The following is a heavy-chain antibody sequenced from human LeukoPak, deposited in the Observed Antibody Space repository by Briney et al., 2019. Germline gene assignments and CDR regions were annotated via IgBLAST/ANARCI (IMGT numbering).Heavy chain of an antibody. CDR1: GFTFSSYS. J-gene: IGHJ4*02. CDR3: AKDSLSGHGTPDY. CDR2: ISSSSSTI. V-gene: IGHV3-48*01. D-gene: IGHD3-9*01. Sequence: PGGSLRLSCAASGFTFSSYSMNWVRQAPGKGLEWVSYISSSSSTIYYADSVKGRFTISRDNAKNSLYLQMNSLRAEDTAVYYCAKDSLSGHGTPDYWGQGTLVTVSS.